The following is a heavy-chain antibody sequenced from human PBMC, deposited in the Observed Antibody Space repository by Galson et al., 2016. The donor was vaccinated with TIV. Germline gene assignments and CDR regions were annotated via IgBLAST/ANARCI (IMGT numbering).Heavy chain of an antibody. J-gene: IGHJ4*02. CDR2: VTGRSRST. CDR1: GFTFSGYA. V-gene: IGHV3-23*01. CDR3: ATGSNYGDFGGPEFEN. Sequence: SLRLSCAASGFTFSGYAMSWVRQAPGKGLEWVSVVTGRSRSTHYADSVRGRFTISRDNSKDTLYLQMNSLRAEDTAVYYCATGSNYGDFGGPEFENWGRGTLVTVSS. D-gene: IGHD4-17*01.